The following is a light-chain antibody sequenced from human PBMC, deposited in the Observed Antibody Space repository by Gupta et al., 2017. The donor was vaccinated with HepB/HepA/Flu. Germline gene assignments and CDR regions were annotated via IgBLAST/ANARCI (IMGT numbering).Light chain of an antibody. CDR3: SSYTSSSTFVV. Sequence: QSALTKPASVSGSPGQSLTISCTGPSSDVGGYNYVSWYQPHPGKAPKLMIYDVSNRPSGVSNRFAGSKSGNTASLTISGLQAEDEADYYCSSYTSSSTFVVFGGGTKLTVL. V-gene: IGLV2-14*01. J-gene: IGLJ2*01. CDR1: SSDVGGYNY. CDR2: DVS.